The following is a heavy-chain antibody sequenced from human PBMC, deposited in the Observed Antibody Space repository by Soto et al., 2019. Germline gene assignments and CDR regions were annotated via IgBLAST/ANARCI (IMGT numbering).Heavy chain of an antibody. CDR2: IYYRGST. J-gene: IGHJ3*02. CDR1: GDSISSSTYY. D-gene: IGHD6-13*01. CDR3: ASDATAAAGTDAFDI. V-gene: IGHV4-39*01. Sequence: SETLSLTCTASGDSISSSTYYWGWIRQPPGKGLEWIGSIYYRGSTYYNPSLKSRVTISVDTSKNQFSLKLSSVTAADTAVYYCASDATAAAGTDAFDIWGRGTMVPVSS.